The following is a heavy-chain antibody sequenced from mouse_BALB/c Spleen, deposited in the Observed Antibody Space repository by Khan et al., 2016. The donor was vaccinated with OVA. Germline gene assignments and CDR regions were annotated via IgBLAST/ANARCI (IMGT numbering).Heavy chain of an antibody. V-gene: IGHV3-2*02. J-gene: IGHJ2*01. Sequence: EVQLVESGPGLVKPSQSLSLTCTVTGYSITSDYAWNWIRQFPGNKLEWIGYISYSGSTSYNPSLKSRISITRDTSKNQFFLQLNSVTTEDTATYYCARGWDFDYWGQGTTLTVSS. CDR2: ISYSGST. CDR1: GYSITSDYA. CDR3: ARGWDFDY.